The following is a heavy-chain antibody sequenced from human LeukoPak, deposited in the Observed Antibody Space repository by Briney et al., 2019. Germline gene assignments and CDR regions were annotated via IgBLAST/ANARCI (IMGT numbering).Heavy chain of an antibody. J-gene: IGHJ3*02. Sequence: SETLSLTCTVSGDSISSYYWSWIRQPPGKGLEWIGYIYYSGSTNYNPSLKSRVTISVDTSKNQFSLKLSSVTAADTAVYYCARGVKDTYYYGSGSQWAAFDIWGQGTMVTVSS. CDR3: ARGVKDTYYYGSGSQWAAFDI. D-gene: IGHD3-10*01. CDR2: IYYSGST. V-gene: IGHV4-59*01. CDR1: GDSISSYY.